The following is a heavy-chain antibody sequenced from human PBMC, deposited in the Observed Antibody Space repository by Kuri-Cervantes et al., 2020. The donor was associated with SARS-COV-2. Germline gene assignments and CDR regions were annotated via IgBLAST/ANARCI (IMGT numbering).Heavy chain of an antibody. CDR2: ISESGGTK. CDR3: AKDRETGYFSDWSPALGMDV. J-gene: IGHJ6*02. CDR1: GFSFSSYE. Sequence: GESLKISCVASGFSFSSYEMNWVRQAPGKGLEWVSYISESGGTKLYADSVKGRFTISRDIPKSTLYLQLNNLRPEDTAVYYCAKDRETGYFSDWSPALGMDVWGQGTTVTVSS. V-gene: IGHV3-48*03. D-gene: IGHD6-19*01.